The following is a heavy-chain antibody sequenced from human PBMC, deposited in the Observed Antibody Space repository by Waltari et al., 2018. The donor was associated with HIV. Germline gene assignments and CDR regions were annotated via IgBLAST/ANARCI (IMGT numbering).Heavy chain of an antibody. J-gene: IGHJ6*02. CDR1: GDSISSYY. CDR3: AREEYYDILTGPPYGLDV. Sequence: QVQLQESGPGLVKPSETLSLTCTVSGDSISSYYWTWIRRPAGKGLEWIGRIFTSGSTIYNPSLKSRVTMSLDTSKNHFSLKLTSVTAADTAVYYCAREEYYDILTGPPYGLDVWGQGTTVTVSS. CDR2: IFTSGST. V-gene: IGHV4-4*07. D-gene: IGHD3-9*01.